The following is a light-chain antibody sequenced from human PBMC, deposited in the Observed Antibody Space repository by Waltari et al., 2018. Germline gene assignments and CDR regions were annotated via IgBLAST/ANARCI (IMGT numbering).Light chain of an antibody. CDR2: WAS. J-gene: IGKJ1*01. V-gene: IGKV4-1*01. CDR3: QQYYSTPRT. Sequence: DIVMTQSPDSLAVSLGERATINCKSRQSVLSKHYLAWYQQKPGQPPKLLIYWASTRQSGVPDRFSGSGSGTDFTLTISSLQAEDVAVYYCQQYYSTPRTFGQGTKVEIK. CDR1: QSVLSKHY.